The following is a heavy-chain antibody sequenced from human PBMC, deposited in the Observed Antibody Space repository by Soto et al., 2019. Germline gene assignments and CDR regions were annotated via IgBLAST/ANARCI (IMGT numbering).Heavy chain of an antibody. V-gene: IGHV3-21*01. Sequence: GGSLRLSCAASGFTFSSYSMNWVRQAPGKGLEWVSSISSSSSYIYYADSVKGRFTISRDNAKNPLYLQMNSLRAEDTAVYYCARDASRRGIAAAAPNWFDPWGQGTLVTVSS. D-gene: IGHD6-13*01. CDR3: ARDASRRGIAAAAPNWFDP. CDR2: ISSSSSYI. J-gene: IGHJ5*02. CDR1: GFTFSSYS.